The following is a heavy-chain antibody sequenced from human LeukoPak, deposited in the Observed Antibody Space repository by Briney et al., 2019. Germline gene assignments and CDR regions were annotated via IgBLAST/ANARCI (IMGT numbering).Heavy chain of an antibody. V-gene: IGHV4-30-4*01. CDR2: IYYSGST. D-gene: IGHD3-16*02. Sequence: SETLSLTCTVSGGSISSGDYYWSWIRQPPGKGLEWIGYIYYSGSTYYNPSLKSRVTISVDTSKNQFSLKLSSVTAADTAVYYCARVRGGRLRLGELSLDYWGQGTLVTVSS. CDR3: ARVRGGRLRLGELSLDY. J-gene: IGHJ4*02. CDR1: GGSISSGDYY.